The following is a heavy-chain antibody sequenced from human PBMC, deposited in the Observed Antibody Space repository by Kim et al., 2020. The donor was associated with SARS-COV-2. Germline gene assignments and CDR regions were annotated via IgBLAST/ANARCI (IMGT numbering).Heavy chain of an antibody. CDR1: GFTFSSYG. V-gene: IGHV3-30*18. Sequence: GGSLRLSCAASGFTFSSYGMHWVRQAPGKGLEWVAVISYDANHKNYADSVRGRFTISRDNSKNTLFLQMDSLRAEDTAVYYCAKRPGEPGSDCDYWGQG. CDR2: ISYDANHK. J-gene: IGHJ4*02. CDR3: AKRPGEPGSDCDY. D-gene: IGHD2-15*01.